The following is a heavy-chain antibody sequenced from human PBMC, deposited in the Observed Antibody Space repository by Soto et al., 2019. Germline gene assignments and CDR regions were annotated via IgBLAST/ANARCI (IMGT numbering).Heavy chain of an antibody. CDR2: IKSKTDGGTT. CDR1: GFTFSNAW. Sequence: GGSLRLSCAASGFTFSNAWMSWVRQAPGKGLEWVGRIKSKTDGGTTDYAAPVKGRFTISRDDSKNTLYLQMNSLKTEDTAVYYCTTDERLGSSSGGNYYYYYMDVWGKGTTVTVSS. D-gene: IGHD6-6*01. J-gene: IGHJ6*03. CDR3: TTDERLGSSSGGNYYYYYMDV. V-gene: IGHV3-15*01.